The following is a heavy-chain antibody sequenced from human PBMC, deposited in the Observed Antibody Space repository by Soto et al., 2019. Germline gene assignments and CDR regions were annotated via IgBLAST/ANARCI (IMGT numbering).Heavy chain of an antibody. Sequence: SETLSLTCTVSGGSISSDDYYWNWIRQRPGKGLEWIGNIYYRGNTNYNPSLKSRIIMSMDMSENQFSLNLSSVTAADTAVYFCAREWGLLPYYVMNVWGHGTAVTVSS. V-gene: IGHV4-31*03. J-gene: IGHJ6*02. CDR3: AREWGLLPYYVMNV. D-gene: IGHD7-27*01. CDR2: IYYRGNT. CDR1: GGSISSDDYY.